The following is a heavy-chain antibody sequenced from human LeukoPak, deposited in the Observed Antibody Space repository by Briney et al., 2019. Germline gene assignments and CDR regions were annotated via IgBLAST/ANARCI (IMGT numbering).Heavy chain of an antibody. J-gene: IGHJ4*02. D-gene: IGHD3-22*01. CDR2: IYTSIST. Sequence: PSETPSLTCTVSGGSISGYYWSWIRQPAGKGLEWIGRIYTSISTNYNPSLKSRVTMSVDTSKNQFSLKLSSVTAADTAVYYCARSLISMTGFDYWGQGTLVTVSS. V-gene: IGHV4-4*07. CDR1: GGSISGYY. CDR3: ARSLISMTGFDY.